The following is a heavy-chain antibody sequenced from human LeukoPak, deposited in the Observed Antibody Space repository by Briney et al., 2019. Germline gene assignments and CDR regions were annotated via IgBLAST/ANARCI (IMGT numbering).Heavy chain of an antibody. Sequence: GGSLRLPCAASGFTFSSYSMNWVRQAPGKGLEWVSYISSSSSTIYYADSVKGRFTISRDNAKNSLYLQMNSLRAEDTAVYYCARDRTGGVPSRTRDQETDNYWGQGTLVTVSS. V-gene: IGHV3-48*01. CDR1: GFTFSSYS. J-gene: IGHJ4*02. CDR2: ISSSSSTI. CDR3: ARDRTGGVPSRTRDQETDNY. D-gene: IGHD1-1*01.